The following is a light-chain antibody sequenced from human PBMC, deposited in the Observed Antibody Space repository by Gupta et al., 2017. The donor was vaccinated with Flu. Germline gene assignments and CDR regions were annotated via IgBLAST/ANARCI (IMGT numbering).Light chain of an antibody. CDR1: QSVSRW. CDR2: KAF. Sequence: TVTASVGDRVTITCRGSQSVSRWLAWNQQKPGRAPKVRSYKAFSLASGVPTGFGGRGSGTEFTCKTRSLQPDKLATYYCKQYQRYSWTFGQGTKVEIK. V-gene: IGKV1-5*03. CDR3: KQYQRYSWT. J-gene: IGKJ1*01.